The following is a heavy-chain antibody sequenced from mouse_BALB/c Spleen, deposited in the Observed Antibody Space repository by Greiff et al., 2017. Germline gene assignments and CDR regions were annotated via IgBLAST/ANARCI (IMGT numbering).Heavy chain of an antibody. J-gene: IGHJ3*01. CDR1: GYTFTSYT. Sequence: QVQLQQSGAELARPGASVKMSCKASGYTFTSYTMHWVKQRPGQGLEWIGYINPSSGYTNYNQKFKDKATLTADKSSSTAYMQLSSLTSEDSAVYYCARSTMITPWFAYWGQGTLVTVSA. V-gene: IGHV1-4*01. D-gene: IGHD2-4*01. CDR2: INPSSGYT. CDR3: ARSTMITPWFAY.